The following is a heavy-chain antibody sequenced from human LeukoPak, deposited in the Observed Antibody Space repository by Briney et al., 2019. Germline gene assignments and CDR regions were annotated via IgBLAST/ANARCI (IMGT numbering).Heavy chain of an antibody. CDR2: IYPGDSDT. V-gene: IGHV5-51*01. Sequence: RGESLKISCKGSGYSFTSYWIGWVRQMPGKGLEWMGIIYPGDSDTRYSPSFQGQVTISADKSISTAYLQWSSLKASDTAMYYCARQGGLYYYDSSGSKYYFDYWGQGTLVTVSS. J-gene: IGHJ4*02. D-gene: IGHD3-22*01. CDR1: GYSFTSYW. CDR3: ARQGGLYYYDSSGSKYYFDY.